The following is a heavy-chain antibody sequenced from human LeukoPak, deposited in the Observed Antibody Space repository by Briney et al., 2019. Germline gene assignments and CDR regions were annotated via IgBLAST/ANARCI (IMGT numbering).Heavy chain of an antibody. CDR2: IFYSGIT. Sequence: SETLSLTCNVSGGTMSNIYYWGWIRQPPGKGLEWIGNIFYSGITYYNPSLRSRVTIAIDTSKSQFSLKLTSVTAADTAVYYCARDRGLTGWFDPWGQGTLVTVSS. J-gene: IGHJ5*02. D-gene: IGHD7-27*01. CDR3: ARDRGLTGWFDP. V-gene: IGHV4-39*02. CDR1: GGTMSNIYY.